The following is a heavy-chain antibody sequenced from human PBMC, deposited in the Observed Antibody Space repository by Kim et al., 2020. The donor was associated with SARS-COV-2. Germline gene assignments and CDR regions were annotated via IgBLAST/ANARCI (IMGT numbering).Heavy chain of an antibody. CDR3: ARLNGDYGRYTMDV. J-gene: IGHJ6*02. V-gene: IGHV3-33*08. D-gene: IGHD4-17*01. CDR2: IWFDGSKT. CDR1: RFNFGGYA. Sequence: GGSLRLSCAASRFNFGGYAMHWVRQAPGKGLEWVALIWFDGSKTYHTDSVKGRFTISRDNSKNTLYLQMNSLRVEDTAVYYCARLNGDYGRYTMDVWGQGTTVSVSS.